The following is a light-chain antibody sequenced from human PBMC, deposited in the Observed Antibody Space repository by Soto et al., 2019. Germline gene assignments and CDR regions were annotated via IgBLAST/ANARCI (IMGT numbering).Light chain of an antibody. CDR1: SGHSSYI. V-gene: IGLV4-60*02. Sequence: QSVLTQSSSASASLGSSVSLTCTLSSGHSSYIIAWHQQQPGKAPRYLMKLEGSGSYNKGSGVPDRFSGSSSGADRYLTISNLQFEDEADYYCETWDSNTYVLGTGTKVTVL. J-gene: IGLJ1*01. CDR2: LEGSGSY. CDR3: ETWDSNTYV.